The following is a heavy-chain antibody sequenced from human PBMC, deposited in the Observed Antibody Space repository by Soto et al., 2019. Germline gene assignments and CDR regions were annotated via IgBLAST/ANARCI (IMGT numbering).Heavy chain of an antibody. V-gene: IGHV3-48*02. Sequence: EVQLVESGGGLVQPGGSLRLSCAASGFTFSSYSMNWVRQAPGKGLEWVSYISSSSSTIYYADSVKGRFTISRDNAKNSRYIQMNNLRDEDTAVYYCAREGGSLNWFDPWGHGTLVTVSS. D-gene: IGHD1-26*01. CDR2: ISSSSSTI. J-gene: IGHJ5*02. CDR1: GFTFSSYS. CDR3: AREGGSLNWFDP.